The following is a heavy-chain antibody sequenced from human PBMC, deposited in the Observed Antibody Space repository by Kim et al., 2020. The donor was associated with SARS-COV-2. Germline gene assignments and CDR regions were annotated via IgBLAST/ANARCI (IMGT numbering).Heavy chain of an antibody. D-gene: IGHD2-15*01. CDR2: INPNSGGT. CDR3: VRSAGKYCPGGNCYENWF. J-gene: IGHJ5*01. Sequence: ASVKVSCEASGYIFTDSYVHWVRQAPGQGLEWMGWINPNSGGTNYAQNFQARVTVTRDTSIRTVYMELSRLRFDDTAVYSCVRSAGKYCPGGNCYENWF. V-gene: IGHV1-2*02. CDR1: GYIFTDSY.